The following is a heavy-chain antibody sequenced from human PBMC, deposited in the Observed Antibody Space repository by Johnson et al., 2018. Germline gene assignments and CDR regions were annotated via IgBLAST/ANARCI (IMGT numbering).Heavy chain of an antibody. J-gene: IGHJ2*01. V-gene: IGHV4-59*01. CDR1: GDSLRDYY. CDR3: ARDTRNWYFDL. CDR2: VHYSGTT. D-gene: IGHD3-3*01. Sequence: QVQLQESGPGLVKPSETLSLTSTVSGDSLRDYYWAWIRQPPGKGLVWIGYVHYSGTTHYNPSLKSRLTISVDTSENKVSLRLNSVTAEDTAIYYCARDTRNWYFDLWGRGTPVTVSS.